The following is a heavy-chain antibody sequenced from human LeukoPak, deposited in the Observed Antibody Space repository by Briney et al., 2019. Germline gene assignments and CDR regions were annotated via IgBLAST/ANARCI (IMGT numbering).Heavy chain of an antibody. D-gene: IGHD6-19*01. CDR1: GFTFSSYA. Sequence: GGSLRLSCAASGFTFSSYAMSWVRQAPGKGLEWVSAISGSGGSTYYADSVKGRFTVSRDNSKNTLYLQMNSLRAEDTAVYYCAKVCSSGCHGEFDYWGQGTLVTVSS. J-gene: IGHJ4*02. CDR3: AKVCSSGCHGEFDY. V-gene: IGHV3-23*01. CDR2: ISGSGGST.